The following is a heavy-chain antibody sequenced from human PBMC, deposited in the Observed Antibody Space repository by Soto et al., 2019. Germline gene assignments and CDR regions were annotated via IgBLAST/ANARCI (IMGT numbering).Heavy chain of an antibody. CDR1: GFTFSSYG. V-gene: IGHV3-30*03. Sequence: VGSLRLSCAASGFTFSSYGMHWVRQAPGKGLEWVAVISYDGSNKYYADSVKGRFTISRDSSKNTLYLQMNSLRAEDTAVYYCARNCYDSSDPLLDYCGQRALVTVSS. D-gene: IGHD3-22*01. J-gene: IGHJ4*02. CDR2: ISYDGSNK. CDR3: ARNCYDSSDPLLDY.